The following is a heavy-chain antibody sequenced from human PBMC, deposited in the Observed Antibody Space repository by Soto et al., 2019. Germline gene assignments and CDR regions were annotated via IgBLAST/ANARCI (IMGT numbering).Heavy chain of an antibody. CDR3: ARVVTYCGGDCSEYFQH. J-gene: IGHJ1*01. CDR2: INHSGST. Sequence: QVQLQQWGAGLLKPSETLSLTCAVYGGSFSGYYWSWIRQPPGKGLEWIGEINHSGSTNYNPSLKSRVTISVDTSKNQFSLKLSSVTAADTAVYYCARVVTYCGGDCSEYFQHWGQGTLVTVSS. CDR1: GGSFSGYY. V-gene: IGHV4-34*01. D-gene: IGHD2-21*02.